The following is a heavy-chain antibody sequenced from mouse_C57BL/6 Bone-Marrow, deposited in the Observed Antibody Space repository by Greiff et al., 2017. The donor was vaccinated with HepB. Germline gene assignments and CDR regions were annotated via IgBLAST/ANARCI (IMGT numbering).Heavy chain of an antibody. Sequence: QVQLQQSGAELARPGASVKLSCKASGYTFTSYGISWVKQRTGQGLEWIGEIYPRSGNTYYNEKFKGKATLTADKSSSTAYMELRSLTSEDSAVYFCARVRYDDPYWYFDVWGTGTTVTVSS. V-gene: IGHV1-81*01. CDR1: GYTFTSYG. CDR2: IYPRSGNT. CDR3: ARVRYDDPYWYFDV. D-gene: IGHD2-14*01. J-gene: IGHJ1*03.